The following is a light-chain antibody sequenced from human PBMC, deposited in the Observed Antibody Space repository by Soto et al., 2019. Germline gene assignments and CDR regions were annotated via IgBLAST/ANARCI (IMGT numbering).Light chain of an antibody. V-gene: IGKV3D-20*01. Sequence: EIVLTQSPATLSLSPGGRATLSCGASQSVSNSYLAWYQQKPGLAPRLLIYDASSRATGLPDRFSGSGSGTDFTLTISRLEPADVAVYYCQQYGSSPPYTFGQGTKLEIK. CDR1: QSVSNSY. CDR3: QQYGSSPPYT. CDR2: DAS. J-gene: IGKJ2*01.